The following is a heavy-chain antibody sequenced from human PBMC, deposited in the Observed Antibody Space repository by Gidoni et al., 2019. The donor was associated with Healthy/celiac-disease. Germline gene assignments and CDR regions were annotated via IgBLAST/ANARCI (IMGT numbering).Heavy chain of an antibody. Sequence: EVQLVESGGGLVQPGRSLRLSCAAPGFTFDDYAMHWVRQAPGKGLEWVSGISWNSGSIGYADSVKGRFTISRDNAKNSLYLQMNSLRAEDTALYYCAKGRGAMIVDGYDYWGQGTLVTVSS. J-gene: IGHJ4*02. CDR2: ISWNSGSI. D-gene: IGHD3-22*01. CDR3: AKGRGAMIVDGYDY. CDR1: GFTFDDYA. V-gene: IGHV3-9*01.